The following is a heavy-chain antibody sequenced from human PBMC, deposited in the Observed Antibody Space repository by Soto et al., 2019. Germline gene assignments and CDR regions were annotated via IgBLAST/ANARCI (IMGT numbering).Heavy chain of an antibody. V-gene: IGHV1-69*12. CDR2: IIPIFGTA. Sequence: QVQLVQSGAEVKKPGSSVKVSCKASGGTFSSYAISWVRQAPGQGLEWMGGIIPIFGTANYAQKFQGRVRSTADESMSTAYMELSSLRSADTAVYYCARERAGRATRQTNWFDPWGQGTLVTVSS. CDR1: GGTFSSYA. D-gene: IGHD5-12*01. J-gene: IGHJ5*02. CDR3: ARERAGRATRQTNWFDP.